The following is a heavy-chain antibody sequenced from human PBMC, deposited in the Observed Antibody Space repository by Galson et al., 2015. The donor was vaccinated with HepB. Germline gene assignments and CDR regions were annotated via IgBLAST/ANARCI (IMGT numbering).Heavy chain of an antibody. J-gene: IGHJ3*02. CDR2: IIPIIATA. CDR1: GGTFSMYA. V-gene: IGHV1-69*13. CDR3: ASGDPTTYYYDSSGHLQEAFDI. D-gene: IGHD3-22*01. Sequence: SVKVSCKASGGTFSMYAVSWVRQVPGQGLEWMGGIIPIIATAYYAQKFQGRVTITADESTTTAYMELSSLRSEDTAVYYCASGDPTTYYYDSSGHLQEAFDIWGQGTMVSVSS.